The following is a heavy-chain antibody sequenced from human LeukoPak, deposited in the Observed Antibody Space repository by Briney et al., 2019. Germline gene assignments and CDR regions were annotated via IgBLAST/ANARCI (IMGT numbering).Heavy chain of an antibody. CDR3: AKDSTGADYYFDN. CDR2: LSYDGRNSK. V-gene: IGHV3-30*13. D-gene: IGHD1-26*01. J-gene: IGHJ4*02. Sequence: GRSLSLSCAASGFSFSDYGMHCVPQAPSKALEEVAFLSYDGRNSKSYADSVKGRITISRDNAKNRLDLQMNSLRSEDTALYDCAKDSTGADYYFDNWGQGTLVTVSS. CDR1: GFSFSDYG.